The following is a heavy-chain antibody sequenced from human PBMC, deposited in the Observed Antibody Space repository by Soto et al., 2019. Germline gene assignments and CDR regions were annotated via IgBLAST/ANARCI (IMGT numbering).Heavy chain of an antibody. CDR1: GFSFSDSY. D-gene: IGHD1-26*01. V-gene: IGHV3-11*01. CDR3: ARDVGPRSTNY. J-gene: IGHJ4*02. CDR2: ISSGGKSI. Sequence: QVQLMESGGGLVKPGGSVRLSCTASGFSFSDSYMSWIRQAPGQGLEWLSYISSGGKSIKYADSVKGRYTISRDNDKNSPYLQIYRLRAEDTAVYYCARDVGPRSTNYWGKGTLVTVST.